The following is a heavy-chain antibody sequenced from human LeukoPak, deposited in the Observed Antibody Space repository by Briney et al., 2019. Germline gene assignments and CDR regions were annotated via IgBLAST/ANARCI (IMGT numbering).Heavy chain of an antibody. CDR3: ARGRRDGRFYYYYYMDV. Sequence: GASVKVSCKASGGTFSSYAISWVRQAPGQGLEWMGAIIPIFGTANYAQKFQGRVTITADESTSTAYMELSSLRSEDTAVYYCARGRRDGRFYYYYYMDVWGKGTTVTVSS. CDR1: GGTFSSYA. CDR2: IIPIFGTA. J-gene: IGHJ6*03. D-gene: IGHD5-24*01. V-gene: IGHV1-69*13.